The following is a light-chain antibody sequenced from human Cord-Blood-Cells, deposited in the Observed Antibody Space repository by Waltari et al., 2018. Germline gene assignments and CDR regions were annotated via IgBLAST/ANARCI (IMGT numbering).Light chain of an antibody. V-gene: IGLV3-21*04. CDR1: NIGSKS. CDR2: YDS. J-gene: IGLJ1*01. Sequence: SYVLTQPPSVSVAPGKTARITCGGSNIGSKSVHGYQQKPGQAPVLVIYYDSDRPSGIPERFSGSNSGNTATLTISRVEAGDEADYYCQVWDSSSDHYVFGTGTKVTVL. CDR3: QVWDSSSDHYV.